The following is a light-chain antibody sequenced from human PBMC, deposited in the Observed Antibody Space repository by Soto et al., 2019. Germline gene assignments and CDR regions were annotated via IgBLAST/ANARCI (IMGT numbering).Light chain of an antibody. V-gene: IGKV1-39*01. J-gene: IGKJ3*01. Sequence: DIQMTQSPSSLPASVGDRVTITCRASQSISSNLNWYQQRPGTAPELLIFAASSLQSGVPSRFSGSGSGTDFTLTISSLQPADFATYYCQQSYSTPFTFGPGTKVDLK. CDR1: QSISSN. CDR2: AAS. CDR3: QQSYSTPFT.